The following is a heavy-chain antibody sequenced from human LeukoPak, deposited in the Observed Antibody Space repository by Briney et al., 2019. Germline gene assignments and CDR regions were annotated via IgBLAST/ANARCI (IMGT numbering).Heavy chain of an antibody. D-gene: IGHD1-26*01. CDR1: GYTLTELS. CDR2: INPNSGGT. CDR3: ARGGSYGH. V-gene: IGHV1-2*02. J-gene: IGHJ4*02. Sequence: ASVKVSCKVSGYTLTELSMHWVRQAPGQGLEWMGWINPNSGGTNYAQKFQGRVTMTRDTSISTAYMEPSSLRSDDTAVYYCARGGSYGHWGQGTLVTVSS.